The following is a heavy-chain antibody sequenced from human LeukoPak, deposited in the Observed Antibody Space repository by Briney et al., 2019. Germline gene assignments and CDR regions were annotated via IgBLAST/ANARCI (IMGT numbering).Heavy chain of an antibody. D-gene: IGHD2-2*01. CDR2: ISYDGSNK. CDR1: GFTFSSYA. CDR3: ARSSSSPNYYYYGRDV. J-gene: IGHJ6*02. Sequence: GRSLRLSCAASGFTFSSYAMHGVRQAPGKGLEGVAVISYDGSNKYYADSVKGRFTISRDNSKNTLYLQINNLRAEDTAVYYCARSSSSPNYYYYGRDVWGQGTTVTVSS. V-gene: IGHV3-30*04.